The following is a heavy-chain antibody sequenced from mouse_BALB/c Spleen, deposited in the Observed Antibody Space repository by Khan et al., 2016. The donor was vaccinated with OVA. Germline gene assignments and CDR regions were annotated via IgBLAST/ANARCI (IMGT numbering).Heavy chain of an antibody. CDR3: TRRGYVAWFTY. CDR1: GYSFTSYY. D-gene: IGHD2-2*01. V-gene: IGHV1S135*01. J-gene: IGHJ3*01. Sequence: EVELVESGPELMKPGASVKISCKASGYSFTSYYIHWIMQSHGKSLEWIGYIDPFSGGITYNQKFKGKATLTVDKSSSTAYIYFSNLTSEDSAVYYCTRRGYVAWFTYWGQGTLVTVSA. CDR2: IDPFSGGI.